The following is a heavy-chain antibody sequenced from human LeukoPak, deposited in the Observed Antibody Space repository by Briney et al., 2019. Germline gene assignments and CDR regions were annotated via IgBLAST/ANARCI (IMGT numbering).Heavy chain of an antibody. CDR3: ARDIESARDYYYYMDV. Sequence: GASVKVSCKASGYTFTSYYMHWVRQAPGQGLEWMGIINPSGGSTSYAQKFQGRVTMTRDMSTSTVYMELSSLRSEDTAVYYCARDIESARDYYYYMDVWGKGTTVTVSS. V-gene: IGHV1-46*01. CDR1: GYTFTSYY. D-gene: IGHD6-6*01. CDR2: INPSGGST. J-gene: IGHJ6*03.